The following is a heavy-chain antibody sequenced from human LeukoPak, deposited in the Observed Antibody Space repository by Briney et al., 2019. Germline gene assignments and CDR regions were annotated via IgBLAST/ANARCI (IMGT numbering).Heavy chain of an antibody. CDR1: GFTFSSYA. V-gene: IGHV3-23*01. D-gene: IGHD2-21*02. CDR3: AKDFVVVPGNVNYFDY. Sequence: GGSLRLSCAASGFTFSSYAMSWVRQAPGKGLEWVSTISGSGGSTYYADSVKGRFTLSRDNSKNTLYVQMKSLRAEDTAVYYCAKDFVVVPGNVNYFDYWGQGTLVTVSS. J-gene: IGHJ4*02. CDR2: ISGSGGST.